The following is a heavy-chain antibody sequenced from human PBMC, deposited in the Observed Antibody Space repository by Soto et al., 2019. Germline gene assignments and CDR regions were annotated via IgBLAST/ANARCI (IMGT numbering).Heavy chain of an antibody. J-gene: IGHJ4*02. D-gene: IGHD3-22*01. CDR2: IYYSGST. Sequence: LSLTCTVSGGSISSYYWSLIRQPPGKGLEWIGYIYYSGSTNYNPSLKSRVTISVDTSKNQFSLKLSSVTAADTAVYYCARERHYYDSSGYYSLPHFDYWGQGTLVTVSS. V-gene: IGHV4-59*01. CDR3: ARERHYYDSSGYYSLPHFDY. CDR1: GGSISSYY.